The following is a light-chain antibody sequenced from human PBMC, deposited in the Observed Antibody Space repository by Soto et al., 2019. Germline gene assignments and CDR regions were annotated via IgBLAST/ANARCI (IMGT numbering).Light chain of an antibody. J-gene: IGKJ1*01. V-gene: IGKV3-15*01. Sequence: TRAPVSLCVALGERGTLYNRASQNVNTNLAWYQQKPGQAPRLLIHGASTRATAIPARFSGSGSGTEFTLTTSGLQSEYLEVYCCEQYNNGAWTFGQGTKVDIK. CDR3: EQYNNGAWT. CDR2: GAS. CDR1: QNVNTN.